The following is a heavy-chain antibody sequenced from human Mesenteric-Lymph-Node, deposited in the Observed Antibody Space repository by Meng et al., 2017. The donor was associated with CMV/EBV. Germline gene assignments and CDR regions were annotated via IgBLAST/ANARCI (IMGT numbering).Heavy chain of an antibody. D-gene: IGHD6-6*01. V-gene: IGHV4-61*01. J-gene: IGHJ5*02. CDR1: GGSVSSGSYY. CDR3: ARQPRYSSSIWFDP. CDR2: IYYSGST. Sequence: SETLSLTCTVSGGSVSSGSYYWSWIRQPPGKGLEWIGYIYYSGSTYYNPSLKSRVTISVDTSKNQFSLKLSSVTAADTAVYYCARQPRYSSSIWFDPWGQGTLVTVSS.